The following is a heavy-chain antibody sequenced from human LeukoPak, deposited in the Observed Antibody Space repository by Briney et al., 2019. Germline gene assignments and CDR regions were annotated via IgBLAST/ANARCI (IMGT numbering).Heavy chain of an antibody. CDR1: GYTFTGYD. J-gene: IGHJ5*02. CDR3: ARAPRRGYCSGGSCYGFDP. CDR2: MNPNSGNT. V-gene: IGHV1-8*03. D-gene: IGHD2-15*01. Sequence: ASVKVSCKASGYTFTGYDINWVRQATGQGLEWMGWMNPNSGNTGYAQKFQGRVTITRNTSISTAYMELSSLRSEDTAVYYCARAPRRGYCSGGSCYGFDPWGQGTLVTVSS.